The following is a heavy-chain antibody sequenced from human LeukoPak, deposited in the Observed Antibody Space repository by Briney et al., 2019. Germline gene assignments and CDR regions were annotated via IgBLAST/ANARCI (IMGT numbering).Heavy chain of an antibody. J-gene: IGHJ4*02. Sequence: GGSLRLSCAASGFTFSAAWMTWVRQTPGKGLECVGRIKNRSDGGATDYPTPVKGRFAISRDDSKNTLYLQMNSLKIKDTGVYYCTTVGSSWGFDYWGQGTLVTVSS. D-gene: IGHD6-13*01. V-gene: IGHV3-15*01. CDR2: IKNRSDGGAT. CDR1: GFTFSAAW. CDR3: TTVGSSWGFDY.